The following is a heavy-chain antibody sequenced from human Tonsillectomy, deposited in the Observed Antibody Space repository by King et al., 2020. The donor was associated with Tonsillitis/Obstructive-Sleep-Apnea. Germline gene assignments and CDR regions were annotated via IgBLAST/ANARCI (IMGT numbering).Heavy chain of an antibody. CDR3: ARALRYFTSTSCYTSFFDF. CDR2: IYPGDSDT. V-gene: IGHV5-51*01. D-gene: IGHD2-2*02. CDR1: GYSFTSYW. J-gene: IGHJ4*02. Sequence: QLVQSGAEVKKPGESLKISCKGSGYSFTSYWIGWVRQMPGKGLELMGIIYPGDSDTIYSQSFQGQVTISADKSITTAHLQWSSLKASDTAKYYCARALRYFTSTSCYTSFFDFWGQGSLVTVSS.